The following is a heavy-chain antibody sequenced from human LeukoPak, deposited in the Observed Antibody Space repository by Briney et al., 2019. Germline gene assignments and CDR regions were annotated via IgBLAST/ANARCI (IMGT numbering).Heavy chain of an antibody. Sequence: SETLSLTCAVSGGSISIGGYSWSWIRQPPGKGQEWIGYIYHSGSTNYNPSLKSRVTISVDTSKNQFSLKLSSVTAADTAVYYCARVRFYYYGSGSYYGYNAQKLNWFDPWGQGTLVTVSS. J-gene: IGHJ5*02. CDR3: ARVRFYYYGSGSYYGYNAQKLNWFDP. CDR2: IYHSGST. CDR1: GGSISIGGYS. D-gene: IGHD3-10*01. V-gene: IGHV4-30-2*01.